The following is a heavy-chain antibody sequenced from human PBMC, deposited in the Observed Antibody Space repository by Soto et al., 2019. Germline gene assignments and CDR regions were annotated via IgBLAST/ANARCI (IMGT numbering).Heavy chain of an antibody. D-gene: IGHD3-9*01. V-gene: IGHV1-18*01. Sequence: ASVKVSCKTSGYAFTDHGINWVRQAPGQGLEWMAWISTKSGNRNYAPKMQGRVTVSTDTSTSTAHMEVASLRPDDTAVYYCAVLTGYYIDFWGQGTLVTVSS. CDR2: ISTKSGNR. J-gene: IGHJ4*02. CDR1: GYAFTDHG. CDR3: AVLTGYYIDF.